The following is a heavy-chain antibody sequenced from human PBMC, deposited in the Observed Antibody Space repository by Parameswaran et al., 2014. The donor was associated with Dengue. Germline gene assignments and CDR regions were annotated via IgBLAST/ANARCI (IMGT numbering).Heavy chain of an antibody. Sequence: SWVRQAPGQGLEWMGRIVPILGIANYAQKFQGRATITADKSTSTAYMELSSLRSEDTAVYYCARGFDYGDYVGWFDPWGQGTLVTAPQ. CDR2: IVPILGIA. J-gene: IGHJ5*02. V-gene: IGHV1-69*04. D-gene: IGHD4-17*01. CDR3: ARGFDYGDYVGWFDP.